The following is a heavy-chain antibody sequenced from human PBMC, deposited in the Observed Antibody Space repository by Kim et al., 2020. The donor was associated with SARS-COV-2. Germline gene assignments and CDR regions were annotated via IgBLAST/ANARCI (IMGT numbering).Heavy chain of an antibody. CDR1: GYTFTGYY. J-gene: IGHJ4*02. V-gene: IGHV1-2*02. Sequence: ASVKVSCKASGYTFTGYYLHWVRQAPGQGLEWMGWMGPKSGDTSYAQKFQGRVTMTRDTSISTAFMELSRLRSDDTAVYYCARESWGSYSYPGDYWGQGTLVTVSS. D-gene: IGHD1-26*01. CDR3: ARESWGSYSYPGDY. CDR2: MGPKSGDT.